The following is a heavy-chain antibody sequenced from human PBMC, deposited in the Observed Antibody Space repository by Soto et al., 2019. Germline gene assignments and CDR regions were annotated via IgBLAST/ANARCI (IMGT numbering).Heavy chain of an antibody. D-gene: IGHD6-13*01. V-gene: IGHV3-23*01. CDR3: AKGYSSSWYGWFDP. J-gene: IGHJ5*02. CDR1: GFTFSSYA. Sequence: GGSLRLSCAASGFTFSSYAMSWVRQAPGKGLEWVSAISGSGGSTYYADSVKGRFTISRDNSKNTLYLQMNSLRAEDTAVYYWAKGYSSSWYGWFDPWGQGTLVTVSS. CDR2: ISGSGGST.